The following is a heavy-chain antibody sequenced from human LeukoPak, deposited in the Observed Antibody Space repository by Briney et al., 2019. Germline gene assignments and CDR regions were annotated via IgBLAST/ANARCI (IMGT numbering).Heavy chain of an antibody. CDR2: IYSGGST. D-gene: IGHD5-12*01. V-gene: IGHV3-53*01. CDR3: AKDGAWLRFDD. CDR1: GFTVSGDY. Sequence: GSLRLSCAASGFTVSGDYMSWVRQAPGKGLEWVSVIYSGGSTYYADSVKGRFTISRDNSKNTLYLQMKNLRAEDTAVYYCAKDGAWLRFDDWGQGILVTVSS. J-gene: IGHJ4*02.